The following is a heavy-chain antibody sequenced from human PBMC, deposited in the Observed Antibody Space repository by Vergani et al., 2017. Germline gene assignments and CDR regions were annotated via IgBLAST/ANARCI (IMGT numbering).Heavy chain of an antibody. D-gene: IGHD4-11*01. CDR3: ASVNTETNGHLYYYYYMDV. V-gene: IGHV4-34*01. CDR2: IDHTGRP. Sequence: QVQLQQWGGGLLKPSETLSLTCVVNGGSFTSYHWTWIRQSPGEGLEWVGDIDHTGRPDYNPSLKSRRTMSVDKSRNQFSLTLNSVTATDTAIYFCASVNTETNGHLYYYYYMDVWGQGTAVTVS. J-gene: IGHJ6*03. CDR1: GGSFTSYH.